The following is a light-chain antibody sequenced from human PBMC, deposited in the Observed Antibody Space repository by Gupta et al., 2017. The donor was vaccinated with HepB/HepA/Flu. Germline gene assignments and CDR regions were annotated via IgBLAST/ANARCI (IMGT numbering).Light chain of an antibody. J-gene: IGLJ1*01. Sequence: QSALTQPPSASGSPGQSVTISCTGTSNDVGGYNSVSWFQQHPGQAPKLIIYEVTQRPSGVPDRFSGSKSGNTASLTVSGLQPDDEAAYYGISYAGRNSQVFGSGTQVTVL. CDR1: SNDVGGYNS. V-gene: IGLV2-8*01. CDR2: EVT. CDR3: ISYAGRNSQV.